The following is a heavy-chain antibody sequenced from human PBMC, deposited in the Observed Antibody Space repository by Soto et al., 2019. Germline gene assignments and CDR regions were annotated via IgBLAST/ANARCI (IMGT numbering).Heavy chain of an antibody. V-gene: IGHV4-4*02. CDR3: ARVAVAGTRFDY. CDR2: IYHSGST. J-gene: IGHJ4*02. D-gene: IGHD6-19*01. Sequence: PSETLSLTCAVSGGSISSSNWWSWVRQPPGKGMEWIGEIYHSGSTNYSPTLKSRVTKSVDKSKNQFSLKLSYVTAADTAVYYCARVAVAGTRFDYWGQGTLVTVS. CDR1: GGSISSSNW.